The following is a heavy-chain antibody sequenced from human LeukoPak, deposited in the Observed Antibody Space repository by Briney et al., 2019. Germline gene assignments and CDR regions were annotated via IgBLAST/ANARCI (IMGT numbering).Heavy chain of an antibody. CDR1: GGSISSYY. Sequence: PSETLSLTCTVSGGSISSYYWSWIRQPPGKGLEWIGYIYYSGSTNYNPSLKSRVTISVDTSKNQFSLKLSSVTAADTAVYYCARGSGLGWSGFPSWWFDPWGQGTLVTVSS. CDR3: ARGSGLGWSGFPSWWFDP. J-gene: IGHJ5*02. CDR2: IYYSGST. V-gene: IGHV4-59*08. D-gene: IGHD3-3*01.